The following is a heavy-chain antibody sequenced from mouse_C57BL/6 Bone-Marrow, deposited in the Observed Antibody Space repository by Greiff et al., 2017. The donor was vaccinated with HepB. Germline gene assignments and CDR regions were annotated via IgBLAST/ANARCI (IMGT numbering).Heavy chain of an antibody. CDR1: GFTFSSYA. CDR2: ISSGGDYI. J-gene: IGHJ2*01. D-gene: IGHD4-1*01. Sequence: EVKLVESGEGLVKPGGSLKLSCAASGFTFSSYAMSWVRQTPEKRLEWVAYISSGGDYIYYADTVKGRFTISRDNARNTLYLQMSSLKSEDTAMYYCTRDRGTGVDLYYFDYWGQGTTLTVSS. CDR3: TRDRGTGVDLYYFDY. V-gene: IGHV5-9-1*02.